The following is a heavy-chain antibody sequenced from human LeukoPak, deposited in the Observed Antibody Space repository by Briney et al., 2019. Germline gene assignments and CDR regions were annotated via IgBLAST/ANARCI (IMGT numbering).Heavy chain of an antibody. CDR1: GFTFSNHA. CDR3: AKDVWWSVS. Sequence: GGSLRLSCVASGFTFSNHAMTWVRQAPGKGLEWVSAISADAVNTFYAPSVKGRFTISRDNSKNTMYLQINSLRAEDTAIYYCAKDVWWSVSWGQGTLVTVSS. J-gene: IGHJ5*02. V-gene: IGHV3-23*01. CDR2: ISADAVNT. D-gene: IGHD2-8*02.